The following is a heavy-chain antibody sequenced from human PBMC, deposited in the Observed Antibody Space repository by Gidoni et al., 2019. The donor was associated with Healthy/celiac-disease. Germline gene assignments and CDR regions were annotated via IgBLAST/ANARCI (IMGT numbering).Heavy chain of an antibody. CDR1: GFTFSSYS. D-gene: IGHD5-12*01. Sequence: EVQLVESGGGLVQPGGALRVSCAAAGFTFSSYSMNWVRQAPGKGLEWVAYSGSSSCTIYYADSVKGRFTISRDNAKNSLYLQMNSLRAEDTAVYYGARDKVKDGSEVATIRFDYWGQGTLVTVSS. CDR2: SGSSSCTI. V-gene: IGHV3-48*01. J-gene: IGHJ4*02. CDR3: ARDKVKDGSEVATIRFDY.